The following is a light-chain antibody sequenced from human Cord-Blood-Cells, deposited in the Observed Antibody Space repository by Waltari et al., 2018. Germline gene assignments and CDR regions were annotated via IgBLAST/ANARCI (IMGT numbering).Light chain of an antibody. Sequence: QSALTQPRSVSGSPGQSVTISCTGTSSDVGGYNSVSWYQQHPGKAPKLMIYDVSKRPSGVPDRFSGSNSGNTASLTISVLQAEDEADYYCCSYAGSYTYYVFGTGTKVTVL. J-gene: IGLJ1*01. CDR1: SSDVGGYNS. CDR3: CSYAGSYTYYV. V-gene: IGLV2-11*01. CDR2: DVS.